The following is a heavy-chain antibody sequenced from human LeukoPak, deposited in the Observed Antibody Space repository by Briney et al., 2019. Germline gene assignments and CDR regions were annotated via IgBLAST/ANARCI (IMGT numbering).Heavy chain of an antibody. D-gene: IGHD6-13*01. J-gene: IGHJ5*02. CDR1: GFTFSSCA. CDR2: ISYDGSNK. V-gene: IGHV3-30*07. CDR3: AKSKQLTYDWFDP. Sequence: PGGSLRLSCAASGFTFSSCAMHWVRQAPGKGLEWVAVISYDGSNKYYADSVKGRFTISRDNSKNTLYLQMNSLRAEDTAVYYCAKSKQLTYDWFDPWGQGTLVTVSS.